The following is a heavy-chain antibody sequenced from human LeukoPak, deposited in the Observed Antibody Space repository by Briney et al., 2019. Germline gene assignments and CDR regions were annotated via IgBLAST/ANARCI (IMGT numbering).Heavy chain of an antibody. D-gene: IGHD1-26*01. V-gene: IGHV1-2*02. CDR1: KYTFTDYY. CDR2: INPKSGVT. J-gene: IGHJ4*02. Sequence: ASVKVSCKASKYTFTDYYMHWVRLAPGQGLEWLGWINPKSGVTNYAQKFQGRVTMTRDPSISSAYMELNSLRSDDTAVYYCARDAWLVGVTNLYYFDHWGQGTLVTVSS. CDR3: ARDAWLVGVTNLYYFDH.